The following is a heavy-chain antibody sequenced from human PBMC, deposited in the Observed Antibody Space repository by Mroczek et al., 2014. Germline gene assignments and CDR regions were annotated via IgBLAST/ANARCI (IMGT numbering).Heavy chain of an antibody. CDR2: INHRGST. Sequence: QVQLQQWGAGLLKSSETLSLSCDVYGGSFSGHYWSWIRQSPGKGLEWIGEINHRGSTNYNPSLKSRLTISVDTSKNQFSLRLTSVTAADTAVYYCARDMVSIGPLPAYNYHYLDVWGKGTTVTVSS. CDR1: GGSFSGHY. V-gene: IGHV4-34*01. J-gene: IGHJ6*03. CDR3: ARDMVSIGPLPAYNYHYLDV. D-gene: IGHD3-10*01.